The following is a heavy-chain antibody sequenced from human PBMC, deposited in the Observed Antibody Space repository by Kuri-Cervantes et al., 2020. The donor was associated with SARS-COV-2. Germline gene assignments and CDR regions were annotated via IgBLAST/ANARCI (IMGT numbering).Heavy chain of an antibody. CDR1: GGSISSYY. J-gene: IGHJ4*02. V-gene: IGHV4-59*01. CDR2: IYYSGST. Sequence: GSLRLSCTVSGGSISSYYWSWIRQPPGKGLEWIGYIYYSGSTNYNPSLKSRVTISVDTSKNQFSLKLSSVTAADTAVYYCARTGTPAPEYFDYWGQGTLVTVYS. D-gene: IGHD1/OR15-1a*01. CDR3: ARTGTPAPEYFDY.